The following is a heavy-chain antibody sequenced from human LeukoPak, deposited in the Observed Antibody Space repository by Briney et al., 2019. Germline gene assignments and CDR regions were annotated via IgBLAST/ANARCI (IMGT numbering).Heavy chain of an antibody. D-gene: IGHD2-21*01. J-gene: IGHJ4*02. Sequence: PSETLSLTCTVSGGSLITYYWNWIRQPAGKGLEWIGRVYTSGGTNYNPSLKSRVTISVDTSKNQFSLKLSSVTAADTAVYYCARLVAYCDKTSCSGSWGQGTLVTVSS. V-gene: IGHV4-4*07. CDR3: ARLVAYCDKTSCSGS. CDR1: GGSLITYY. CDR2: VYTSGGT.